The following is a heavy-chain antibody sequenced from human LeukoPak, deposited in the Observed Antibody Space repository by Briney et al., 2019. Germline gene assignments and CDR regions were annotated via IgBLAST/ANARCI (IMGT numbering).Heavy chain of an antibody. CDR3: ARWDGDYEGAEWFDP. J-gene: IGHJ5*02. D-gene: IGHD4-17*01. CDR1: GFTFDDYA. V-gene: IGHV3-9*01. Sequence: GGSLRLSCAASGFTFDDYAMHWVRQAPGKGLEWVSGISWNSGSIGYADSVKGRFTISRDNAKNSLYLQMNSLRAEDTALYYCARWDGDYEGAEWFDPRGQGTLVTVSS. CDR2: ISWNSGSI.